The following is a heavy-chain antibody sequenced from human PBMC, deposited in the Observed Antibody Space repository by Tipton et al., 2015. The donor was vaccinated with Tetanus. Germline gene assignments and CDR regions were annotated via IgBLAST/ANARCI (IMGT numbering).Heavy chain of an antibody. D-gene: IGHD4-17*01. J-gene: IGHJ4*02. CDR2: IYYRGST. CDR1: GGSISSSSYY. Sequence: LRLSCTVSGGSISSSSYYWGWIRQPPGKGLEWIGSIYYRGSTYYNPSLKSRVTISVDTSKNQFSLKLSSVTAADTAVYYCARQEYGDYALDYWGQGTLVTVSS. CDR3: ARQEYGDYALDY. V-gene: IGHV4-39*01.